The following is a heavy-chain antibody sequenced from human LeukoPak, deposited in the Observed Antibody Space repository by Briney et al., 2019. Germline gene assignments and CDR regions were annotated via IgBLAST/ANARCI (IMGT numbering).Heavy chain of an antibody. CDR2: MNHNGSS. D-gene: IGHD2-2*01. CDR1: GGSFSGYY. Sequence: SETLSLTCAVYGGSFSGYYWSWIRQSPGKGLEWIGEMNHNGSSNHNPTLKSRVTISVDTSKNQFSLKLRSVTAADTAVYYCAIAPSGLVEPPTRGYYFDYWGQGTLVTVSS. J-gene: IGHJ4*02. CDR3: AIAPSGLVEPPTRGYYFDY. V-gene: IGHV4-34*01.